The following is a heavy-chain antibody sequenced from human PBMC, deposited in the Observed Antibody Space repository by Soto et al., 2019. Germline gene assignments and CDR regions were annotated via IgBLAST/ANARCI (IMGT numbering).Heavy chain of an antibody. V-gene: IGHV2-5*01. Sequence: GPTLVTRTQTLTLPCTFSGFSRSTIGVGVGWIRQPPGKHLEWLSLIDCNDDKRYSPSLKSRLTITKDTSKNQVVLTMTNMDPVDTATYYCAHSKDYYDSNGYYRRAGFDYWGQATLVTVSS. J-gene: IGHJ4*02. CDR1: GFSRSTIGVG. CDR3: AHSKDYYDSNGYYRRAGFDY. D-gene: IGHD3-22*01. CDR2: IDCNDDK.